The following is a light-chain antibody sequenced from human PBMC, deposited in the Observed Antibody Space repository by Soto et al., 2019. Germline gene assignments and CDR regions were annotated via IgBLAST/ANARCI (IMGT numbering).Light chain of an antibody. CDR1: SSNIGAGYD. CDR2: GNS. V-gene: IGLV1-40*01. CDR3: QSYDSSPHVV. Sequence: QSALTQPPSVSGAPGQRVTISCTGSSSNIGAGYDVHWYQQLPGTAPKLLIYGNSNRPSGVPDRFSGSKSGTSASLAITGLQAKDEADYYCQSYDSSPHVVFGGGTKLTVL. J-gene: IGLJ2*01.